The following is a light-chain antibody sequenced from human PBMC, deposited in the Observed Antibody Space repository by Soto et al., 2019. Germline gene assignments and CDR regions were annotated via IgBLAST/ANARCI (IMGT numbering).Light chain of an antibody. V-gene: IGLV1-40*01. Sequence: QSVLTQPPSLSGAPGKRVTISCTGSSSNIGAGYDVHWYQQLPGTAPKLLIYGNSNRPSGVPDRFSGSKSGTSASLAITGLQAEDEADYYCQSYDSSRSGVVFGGGTKLTVL. CDR1: SSNIGAGYD. CDR2: GNS. CDR3: QSYDSSRSGVV. J-gene: IGLJ2*01.